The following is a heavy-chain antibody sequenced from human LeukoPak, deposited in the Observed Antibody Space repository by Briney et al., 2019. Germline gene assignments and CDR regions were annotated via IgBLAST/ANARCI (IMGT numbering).Heavy chain of an antibody. J-gene: IGHJ5*02. Sequence: WASVKVSCKASGGTFINNAITWVRQAPGQGLEWMGRIIPIFGITDYAQKFQGRVTITADKSTSTAYMEFSSLRSEDTAVYYCASGRMTTETTYCFDPWGQGTLITVSS. V-gene: IGHV1-69*04. CDR3: ASGRMTTETTYCFDP. CDR2: IIPIFGIT. D-gene: IGHD4-11*01. CDR1: GGTFINNA.